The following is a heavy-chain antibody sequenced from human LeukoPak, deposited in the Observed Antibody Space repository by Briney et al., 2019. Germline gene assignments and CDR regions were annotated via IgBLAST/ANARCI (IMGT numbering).Heavy chain of an antibody. D-gene: IGHD2-21*02. J-gene: IGHJ4*02. Sequence: ASVKVSCKASGYTFTSYDINWVRQATGQGLEWMGWMNPNTGNTGYAQKFQGRVTMTRNTSISTAYMELSSLRSDDTAVYYCARREHILVVAAKGDLDYWGQGTLVTVSS. CDR1: GYTFTSYD. CDR2: MNPNTGNT. V-gene: IGHV1-8*01. CDR3: ARREHILVVAAKGDLDY.